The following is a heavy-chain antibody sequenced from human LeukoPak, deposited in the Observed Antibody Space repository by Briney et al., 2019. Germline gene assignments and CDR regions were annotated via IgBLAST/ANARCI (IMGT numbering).Heavy chain of an antibody. J-gene: IGHJ5*02. Sequence: ASVKVSCKASGYTFTGYYMHWVRQAPGQGLEWMGRINPNSGGTSYAQKFQGRVTMTRDTSISTAYMELSRLRSGDTAVYYCARSYYDSSGYPTWWFDPWGQGTLVTVSS. V-gene: IGHV1-2*06. CDR3: ARSYYDSSGYPTWWFDP. D-gene: IGHD3-22*01. CDR2: INPNSGGT. CDR1: GYTFTGYY.